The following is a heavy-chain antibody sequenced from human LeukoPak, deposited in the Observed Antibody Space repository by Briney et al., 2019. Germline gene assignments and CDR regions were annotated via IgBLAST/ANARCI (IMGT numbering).Heavy chain of an antibody. CDR2: INPNSGGT. CDR1: GYTLTELS. Sequence: GASVKVSCKVSGYTLTELSMHWVRQAPGQGLEWMGWINPNSGGTNYAQKFQGRVTMTRDTSISTAYMELSWLRSDDTAVYYCARVMDRYDSSGYYYWAFDYWGQGTLVTVSS. V-gene: IGHV1-2*02. J-gene: IGHJ4*02. D-gene: IGHD3-22*01. CDR3: ARVMDRYDSSGYYYWAFDY.